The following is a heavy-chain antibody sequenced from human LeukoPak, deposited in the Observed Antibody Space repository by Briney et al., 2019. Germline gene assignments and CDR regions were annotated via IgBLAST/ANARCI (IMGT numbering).Heavy chain of an antibody. J-gene: IGHJ4*02. CDR2: MNPNSGNT. Sequence: GASVKVSCKASGYTFTSYGISWVRQAPGQGLEWMGWMNPNSGNTGYAQKFQGRVTMTRNTSISTAYMELSGLRSEDTAVYYCARGLRRSLGVVINWGQGTLVTVSS. CDR1: GYTFTSYG. D-gene: IGHD3-3*01. V-gene: IGHV1-8*02. CDR3: ARGLRRSLGVVIN.